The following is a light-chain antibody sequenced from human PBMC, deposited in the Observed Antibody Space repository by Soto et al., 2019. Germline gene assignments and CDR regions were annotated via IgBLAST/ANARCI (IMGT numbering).Light chain of an antibody. J-gene: IGKJ4*01. CDR1: QSVSDN. V-gene: IGKV3-20*01. CDR3: QQYGSSPLT. Sequence: EILMTQSPVTLSVSPGERVTLSCRASQSVSDNLAWYQQRSGQAPRLVIYGASSRASAVPDRFSGSGSGADFTLTISRLEPEDFAVYYCQQYGSSPLTFGGGTKVDIK. CDR2: GAS.